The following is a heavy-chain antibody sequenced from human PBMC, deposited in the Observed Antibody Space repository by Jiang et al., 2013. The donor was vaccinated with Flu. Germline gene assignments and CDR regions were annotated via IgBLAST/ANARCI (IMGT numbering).Heavy chain of an antibody. J-gene: IGHJ4*02. V-gene: IGHV3-30-3*01. CDR3: ARDRGELDIVVVPAAIPGFYFDY. CDR1: GFTFSSYA. D-gene: IGHD2-2*02. Sequence: LRLSCAASGFTFSSYAMHWVRQAPGKGLEWVAVISYDGSNKYYADSVKGRFTISRDNSKNTLYLQMNSLRAEDTAVYYCARDRGELDIVVVPAAIPGFYFDYWGQGTLVTVSS. CDR2: ISYDGSNK.